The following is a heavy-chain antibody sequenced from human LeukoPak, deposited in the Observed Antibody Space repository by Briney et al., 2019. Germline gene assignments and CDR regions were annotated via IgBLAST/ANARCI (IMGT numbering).Heavy chain of an antibody. J-gene: IGHJ4*02. CDR1: GDSIIGYY. D-gene: IGHD3-22*01. V-gene: IGHV4-39*07. CDR3: ARDFYYYDSSGYYRHFDY. Sequence: SETLSLTCSVSGDSIIGYYWGWIRQPPGKGLEWIGNIYYTGNTYYNSSLKSRVTISLDTSKNQFSLKVISMTAADTAAYYCARDFYYYDSSGYYRHFDYWGQGTLVTVSS. CDR2: IYYTGNT.